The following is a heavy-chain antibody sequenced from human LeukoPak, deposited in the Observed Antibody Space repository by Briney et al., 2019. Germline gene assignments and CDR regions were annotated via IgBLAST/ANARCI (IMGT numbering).Heavy chain of an antibody. CDR3: ARVLRYYDILTGYYIEAHFDY. Sequence: SVKVSCKASGGTFSSYAISWVRQAPGQGLEWMGGIIPIFGTANYAQKFQGRVTITADESTSTAYMELSSLRSEDTAVYYCARVLRYYDILTGYYIEAHFDYWGQGTLVTVSS. D-gene: IGHD3-9*01. CDR2: IIPIFGTA. J-gene: IGHJ4*02. V-gene: IGHV1-69*13. CDR1: GGTFSSYA.